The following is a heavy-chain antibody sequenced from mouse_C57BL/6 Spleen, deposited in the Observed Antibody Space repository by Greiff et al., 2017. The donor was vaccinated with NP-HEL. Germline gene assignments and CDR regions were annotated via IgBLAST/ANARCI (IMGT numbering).Heavy chain of an antibody. V-gene: IGHV1-69*01. CDR3: ARSGYGSPLDY. J-gene: IGHJ2*01. CDR1: GYTFTSYW. D-gene: IGHD1-1*01. CDR2: IDPSDSYT. Sequence: QVQLQQPGAELVMPGASVKLSCKASGYTFTSYWMHWVKQRPGQGLEWIGEIDPSDSYTNYNQKFKGKSTLTVDKSSSTAYMQLSSLTSEDSAVYYCARSGYGSPLDYWGQGTTLTVSS.